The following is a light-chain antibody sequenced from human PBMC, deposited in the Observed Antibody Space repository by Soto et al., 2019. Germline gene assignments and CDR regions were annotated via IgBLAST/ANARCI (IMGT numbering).Light chain of an antibody. CDR2: GAS. CDR1: QTISSSY. CDR3: QQDYNLPFT. J-gene: IGKJ4*01. V-gene: IGKV3D-7*01. Sequence: ETVMTQSPATLSLSPGERATLSCRASQTISSSYLSWYQQRPGQAPRLLIYGASIRATGVPARFSGSGSGADFTLTISSLQPEDFAVYYCQQDYNLPFTFGGGTKVEIK.